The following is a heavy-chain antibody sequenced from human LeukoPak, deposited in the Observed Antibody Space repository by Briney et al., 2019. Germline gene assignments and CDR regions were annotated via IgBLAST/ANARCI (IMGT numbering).Heavy chain of an antibody. Sequence: GGSLRLSCAASGFTFSSYWMHWVRQAPGKGLVWVSCINSDGSSTSYADSVKGRFTISRDNAKNTLYLQMNSLRAEDTAVYYCARDEPDYGDQNWFDPWGQGTLVTVSS. D-gene: IGHD4-17*01. J-gene: IGHJ5*02. CDR1: GFTFSSYW. V-gene: IGHV3-74*01. CDR3: ARDEPDYGDQNWFDP. CDR2: INSDGSST.